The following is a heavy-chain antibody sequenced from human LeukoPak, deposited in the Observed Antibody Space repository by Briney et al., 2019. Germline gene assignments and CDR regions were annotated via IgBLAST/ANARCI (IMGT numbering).Heavy chain of an antibody. J-gene: IGHJ4*02. V-gene: IGHV3-30-3*01. CDR1: GFTFSSYA. CDR2: ISYDGSNK. D-gene: IGHD2-15*01. CDR3: ARDPANDLGYCSGGSCYHFDY. Sequence: GGSLRLSCAASGFTFSSYAMHWVRQAPGKGLEWVAVISYDGSNKYYADSVKGRFTISRDNSKNTPYLQMSSLRAEDTAVYYCARDPANDLGYCSGGSCYHFDYWGQGTLVTVSS.